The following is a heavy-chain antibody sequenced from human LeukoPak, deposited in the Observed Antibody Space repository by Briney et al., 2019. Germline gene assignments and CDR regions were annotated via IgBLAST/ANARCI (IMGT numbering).Heavy chain of an antibody. V-gene: IGHV3-21*06. CDR1: GFTFSSSS. J-gene: IGHJ4*02. Sequence: GGSLRLSCAASGFTFSSSSMNWVRQAPGKGLEFVSSISPSSSYIYYADSVKGRFTISRDDAKNSLFLQMNSLRAEDTAVYYCARALEGYSSSSGLDYWGQGTLVTVSS. CDR2: ISPSSSYI. CDR3: ARALEGYSSSSGLDY. D-gene: IGHD6-6*01.